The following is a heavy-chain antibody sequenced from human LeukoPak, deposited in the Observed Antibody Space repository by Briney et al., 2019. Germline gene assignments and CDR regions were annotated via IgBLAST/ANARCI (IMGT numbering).Heavy chain of an antibody. CDR3: ARGGANDQSDYSGYYRRYFDY. V-gene: IGHV3-30*09. CDR2: MSYDDALILYDETTK. D-gene: IGHD3-22*01. CDR1: AFSLSSYA. J-gene: IGHJ4*02. Sequence: GGSLRLSCAASAFSLSSYAMHWVRQAPGKGLEWVAVMSYDDALILYDETTKYYADSLKGRFAISRDNSKSTLYLQMNSLRAEDTAVYYCARGGANDQSDYSGYYRRYFDYWGQGTLVTVSS.